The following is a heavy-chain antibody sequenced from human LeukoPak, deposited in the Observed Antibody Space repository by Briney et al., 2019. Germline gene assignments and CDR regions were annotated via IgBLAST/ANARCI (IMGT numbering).Heavy chain of an antibody. CDR3: ARTMVRGVIVWFDP. CDR1: GGTFSSYA. D-gene: IGHD3-10*01. J-gene: IGHJ5*02. CDR2: IIPIFGTA. Sequence: ASVKVSCKASGGTFSSYAISWVRQAPGQGLEWMGGIIPIFGTANYAQKFQGRVTITADESTSTAYMELNSLRAEDTAVCYCARTMVRGVIVWFDPWGQGTLVTVSS. V-gene: IGHV1-69*13.